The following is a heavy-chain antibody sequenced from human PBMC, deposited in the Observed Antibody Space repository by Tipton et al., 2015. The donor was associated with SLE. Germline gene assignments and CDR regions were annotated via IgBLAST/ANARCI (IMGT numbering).Heavy chain of an antibody. CDR1: GFTFSSYA. J-gene: IGHJ3*02. CDR2: ISYDGSNK. D-gene: IGHD2-15*01. V-gene: IGHV3-30*04. Sequence: QLVQSGGGVVEPGRSLRLSCAASGFTFSSYAMHWVRQAPGKGLEWVAVISYDGSNKYYADSVKGRFTISRDNSKNTLCLQMNSLRAEDTAVYYCARESYCSGGSCYDIWGQGTMVTVSS. CDR3: ARESYCSGGSCYDI.